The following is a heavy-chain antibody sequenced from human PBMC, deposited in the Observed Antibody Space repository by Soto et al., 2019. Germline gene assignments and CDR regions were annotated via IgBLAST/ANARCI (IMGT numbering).Heavy chain of an antibody. D-gene: IGHD6-6*01. Sequence: QVQLQESGPGLVKPSGTLSLTCAVSGGSISSSNWWSWVRQPPGKGLEWIGEIYHSGSTNYNPSLKSRVTISVDTSKNQFSLKLSAVTAADTAVYYCARDNGIAARRDAFDIWGEGTMVTVSS. CDR3: ARDNGIAARRDAFDI. V-gene: IGHV4-4*02. CDR1: GGSISSSNW. CDR2: IYHSGST. J-gene: IGHJ3*02.